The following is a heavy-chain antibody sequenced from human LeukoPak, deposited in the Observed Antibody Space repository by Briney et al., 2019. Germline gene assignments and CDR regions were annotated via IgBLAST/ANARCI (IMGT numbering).Heavy chain of an antibody. CDR1: GFTFSNYA. D-gene: IGHD6-13*01. J-gene: IGHJ4*02. V-gene: IGHV3-23*01. Sequence: GGSLRLSCAASGFTFSNYAMSWVRHAPGKGLEWVSAINSGAGYTYYADTVRGRVTISTDTSTKTRYLQKKSLRADDMAVYYCAKGHDQCAGGTLPGDYWGQGTLVTVSS. CDR2: INSGAGYT. CDR3: AKGHDQCAGGTLPGDY.